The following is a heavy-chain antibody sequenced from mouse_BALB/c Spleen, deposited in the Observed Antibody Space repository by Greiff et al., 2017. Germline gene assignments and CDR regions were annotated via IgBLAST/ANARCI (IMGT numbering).Heavy chain of an antibody. J-gene: IGHJ3*01. V-gene: IGHV1-4*01. CDR2: INPSSGYT. CDR3: ALRKGDGGFAY. Sequence: QVQLKQSGAELARPGASVKMSCKASGYTFTSYTMHWVKQRPGQGLEWIGYINPSSGYTNYNQKFKDKATLTADKSSSTAYMQLSSLTSEDSAVYYCALRKGDGGFAYWGQGTLVTVSA. D-gene: IGHD1-1*01. CDR1: GYTFTSYT.